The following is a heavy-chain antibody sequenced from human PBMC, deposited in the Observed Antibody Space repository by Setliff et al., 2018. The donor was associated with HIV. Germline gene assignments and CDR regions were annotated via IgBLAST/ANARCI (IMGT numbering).Heavy chain of an antibody. CDR2: IGSSGSTK. J-gene: IGHJ5*02. V-gene: IGHV3-48*03. Sequence: GGSLRLSCVASGFTFSSYEMNWVRQAPGKGLEWVSYIGSSGSTKYYADSVKGRFTISRDNSKNTVYLQMNSLRAEDTAVYYCAREGYYYGSGNYYIEEFWLDPWGQGTLVTVSS. CDR1: GFTFSSYE. CDR3: AREGYYYGSGNYYIEEFWLDP. D-gene: IGHD3-10*01.